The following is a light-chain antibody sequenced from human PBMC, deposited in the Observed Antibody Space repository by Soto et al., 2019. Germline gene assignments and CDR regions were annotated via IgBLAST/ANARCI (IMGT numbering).Light chain of an antibody. Sequence: EIVGTQSPGTLSLFPGERATLSCRASQSLTTRYLAWYQQKSGEAPRLLIYGASSRSTGIPDRFSGSGSGTDFTLTISRLEPEDFSMYYCQQYGRSSTFGQGTRTEIK. V-gene: IGKV3-20*01. CDR3: QQYGRSST. CDR2: GAS. CDR1: QSLTTRY. J-gene: IGKJ5*01.